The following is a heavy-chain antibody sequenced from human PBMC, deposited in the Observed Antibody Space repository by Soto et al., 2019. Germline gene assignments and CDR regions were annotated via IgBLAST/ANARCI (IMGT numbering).Heavy chain of an antibody. CDR3: ARLEQLQVGYYFGLDV. Sequence: QVLLVQSGGEVKKSGASVKVSCKASGYTFSRFGISWVRQAPGQGLEWMGWSSAYNGNTNSARKLQCRVTMTTDTSTSTAYMELRSLRSDDTAVYYCARLEQLQVGYYFGLDVWGQGTTVTVSS. J-gene: IGHJ6*02. CDR1: GYTFSRFG. D-gene: IGHD6-13*01. V-gene: IGHV1-18*01. CDR2: SSAYNGNT.